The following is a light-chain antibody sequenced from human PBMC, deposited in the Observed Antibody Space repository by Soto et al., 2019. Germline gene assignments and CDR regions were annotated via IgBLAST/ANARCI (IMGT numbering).Light chain of an antibody. J-gene: IGKJ2*01. CDR1: QTLGTKY. CDR3: HHYGTSPPNT. Sequence: EIVLTQSPGTLSLSPGERATLSCRASQTLGTKYLAWYQQKPGQAPSLLICDTSNRATGVPDRFSCSGSGTDFTLTISRLEPEDFAVYYCHHYGTSPPNTFGQGTKLEIK. CDR2: DTS. V-gene: IGKV3-20*01.